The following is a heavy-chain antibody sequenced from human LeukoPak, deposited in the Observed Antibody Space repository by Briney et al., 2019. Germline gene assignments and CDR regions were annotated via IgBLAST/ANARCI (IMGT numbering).Heavy chain of an antibody. D-gene: IGHD3-3*01. Sequence: ASVKVSCKASGYTFTNYGISWVRQAPGQGLEWMGIINPSGGSTSYAQKFQGRVTMTRDTSTSTVYMELSSLRSEDTAVYYCARAYDFWSGYPDYWGQGTLVTVSS. V-gene: IGHV1-46*03. CDR2: INPSGGST. J-gene: IGHJ4*02. CDR1: GYTFTNYG. CDR3: ARAYDFWSGYPDY.